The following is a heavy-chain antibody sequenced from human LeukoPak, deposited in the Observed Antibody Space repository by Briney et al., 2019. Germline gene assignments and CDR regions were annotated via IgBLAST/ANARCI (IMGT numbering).Heavy chain of an antibody. V-gene: IGHV3-23*01. D-gene: IGHD3-22*01. CDR1: GFTFSSYA. Sequence: PGGSLRLSCAASGFTFSSYAMSWVRQAPGKGLEWVSAISGSGGSTYYADSVKGRFTISRGNAKNSLYLQMNSLRDEDTAVYYCARMCYYDSSGYYDQYYYYYYGMDVWGQGTTVTVSS. CDR3: ARMCYYDSSGYYDQYYYYYYGMDV. CDR2: ISGSGGST. J-gene: IGHJ6*02.